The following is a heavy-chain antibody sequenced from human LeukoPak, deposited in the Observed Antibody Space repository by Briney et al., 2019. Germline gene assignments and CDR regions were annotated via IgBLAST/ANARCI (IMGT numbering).Heavy chain of an antibody. Sequence: ASENVSCKASGYTFTSYDINWVRQATGQGLEWMGWMNPNSGNTGYAQKFQGRVTMTRNTSISTAYMELSSLRSEDTAVYYCARGRAVAAPTRYFDLWGRGTLVTVSS. D-gene: IGHD6-19*01. J-gene: IGHJ2*01. CDR2: MNPNSGNT. V-gene: IGHV1-8*01. CDR3: ARGRAVAAPTRYFDL. CDR1: GYTFTSYD.